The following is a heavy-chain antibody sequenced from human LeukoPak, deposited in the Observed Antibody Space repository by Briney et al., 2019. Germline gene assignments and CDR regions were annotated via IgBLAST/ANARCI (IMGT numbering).Heavy chain of an antibody. Sequence: SETLSLTCAVYGGSFSGYYWSWIRQPPRKGLEWIGEINHSGSTNYNPSLKSRVTISVDTSKNQFSLKLSSVTAAGTGVYYCARTNYDYVWGSYRQTHFDYWGQGTLVTVSS. CDR1: GGSFSGYY. J-gene: IGHJ4*02. CDR2: INHSGST. CDR3: ARTNYDYVWGSYRQTHFDY. D-gene: IGHD3-16*02. V-gene: IGHV4-34*01.